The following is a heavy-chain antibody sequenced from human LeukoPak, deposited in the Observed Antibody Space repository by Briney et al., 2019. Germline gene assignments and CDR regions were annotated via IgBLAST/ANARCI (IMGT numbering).Heavy chain of an antibody. Sequence: PSETLSLTCTVSGGSISSYYWSWIRQPAGKGLEWIGRIYTSGSTNYNPSLKSRVTMSVDTSKNQFSLKLSSVTAADTAVYYCARDIVLMVYASWFDPWGQGTLVTVFS. J-gene: IGHJ5*02. CDR1: GGSISSYY. D-gene: IGHD2-8*01. CDR2: IYTSGST. CDR3: ARDIVLMVYASWFDP. V-gene: IGHV4-4*07.